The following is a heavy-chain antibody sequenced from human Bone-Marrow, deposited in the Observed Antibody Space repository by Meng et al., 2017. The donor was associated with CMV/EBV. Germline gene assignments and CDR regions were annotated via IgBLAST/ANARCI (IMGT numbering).Heavy chain of an antibody. Sequence: GGSLRLSCAASGFTFSDYYMSWIRQAPGKGLEWVSYISSSGSTIYYADSVKGRFTISRDNAKNSLYLQMNSLRAEDTAVYYCARDFGVDTAMVTTLNDYWGQGTLVTVSS. D-gene: IGHD5-18*01. CDR1: GFTFSDYY. CDR3: ARDFGVDTAMVTTLNDY. V-gene: IGHV3-11*04. CDR2: ISSSGSTI. J-gene: IGHJ4*02.